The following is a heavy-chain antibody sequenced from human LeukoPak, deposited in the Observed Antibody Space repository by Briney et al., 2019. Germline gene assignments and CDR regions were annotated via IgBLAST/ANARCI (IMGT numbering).Heavy chain of an antibody. CDR3: AAHSSSKTRFDY. Sequence: PGGSLRLSCAASGFIVSGNYMSWVRQAPGKGLEWVSVIYSGGSTYYKDSVKGRFTISRDNSKNTLYLQMNSLRAEDTAVYYCAAHSSSKTRFDYWGQGTLVTVSS. J-gene: IGHJ4*02. CDR1: GFIVSGNY. V-gene: IGHV3-66*01. CDR2: IYSGGST. D-gene: IGHD6-6*01.